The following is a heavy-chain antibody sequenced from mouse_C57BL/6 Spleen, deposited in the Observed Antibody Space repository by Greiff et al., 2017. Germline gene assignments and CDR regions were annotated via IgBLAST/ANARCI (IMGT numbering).Heavy chain of an antibody. D-gene: IGHD3-2*02. V-gene: IGHV5-17*01. Sequence: EVKLMESGGGLVKPGGSLKLSCAASGFTFSDYGMHWVRQAPEKGLEWVAYISSGSSTIYYADTVKGRFTISRDNAKNTLFLQMTSLRSEDTAMYYCARRDSSGYWFAYWGQGTLVTVSA. CDR3: ARRDSSGYWFAY. CDR2: ISSGSSTI. CDR1: GFTFSDYG. J-gene: IGHJ3*01.